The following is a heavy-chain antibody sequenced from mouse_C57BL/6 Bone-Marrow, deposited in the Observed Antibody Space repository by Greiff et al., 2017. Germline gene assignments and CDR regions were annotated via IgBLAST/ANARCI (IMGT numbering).Heavy chain of an antibody. J-gene: IGHJ2*01. Sequence: QVQLQQPGAELVKPGASVKLSCKASGYTFTSYWMHWVKQRPGQGLEWIGMIHPNSGSTNYNEKFKGKATLTVDKSSSTAYMQLSSLTSEDSAVYYCARGDYNYGFDYWGQGTTLTVSS. CDR3: ARGDYNYGFDY. CDR2: IHPNSGST. CDR1: GYTFTSYW. D-gene: IGHD2-12*01. V-gene: IGHV1-64*01.